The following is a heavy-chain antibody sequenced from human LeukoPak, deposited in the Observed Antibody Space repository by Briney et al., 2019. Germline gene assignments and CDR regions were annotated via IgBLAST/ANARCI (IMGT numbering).Heavy chain of an antibody. D-gene: IGHD5-18*01. CDR3: ARVDTAINWFDP. J-gene: IGHJ5*02. CDR2: INPNSGGT. Sequence: ASVKVSCKASGYTFTGYYMHWVRQAPGQGLEWMGWINPNSGGTNYAQKFQGRVTMTRDTSISTAYMELSRLRSDDTAVYYCARVDTAINWFDPWGQGTLVTVSS. CDR1: GYTFTGYY. V-gene: IGHV1-2*02.